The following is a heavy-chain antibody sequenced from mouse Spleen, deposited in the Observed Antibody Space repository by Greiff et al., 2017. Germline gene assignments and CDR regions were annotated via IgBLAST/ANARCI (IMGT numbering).Heavy chain of an antibody. D-gene: IGHD1-1*01. J-gene: IGHJ2*01. Sequence: EVQLQQSGAELVRPGASVKLSCTASGFNIKDDYMHWVKQRPEQGLEWIGWIDPENGDTEYASKFQGKATITADTSSNTAYLQLSSLTSEDTAVYYCTTSYYDGSYGYWGQGTTLTVSS. CDR3: TTSYYDGSYGY. CDR1: GFNIKDDY. V-gene: IGHV14-4*01. CDR2: IDPENGDT.